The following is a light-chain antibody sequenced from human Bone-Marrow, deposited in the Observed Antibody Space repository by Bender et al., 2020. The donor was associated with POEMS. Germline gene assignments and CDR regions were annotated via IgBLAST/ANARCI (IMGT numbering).Light chain of an antibody. V-gene: IGLV2-14*03. Sequence: QSGLTQPASVSGSPGQSITISCIGTSSHVGDNDYVSWYQHHPGKAPKLIIYDVTNRPSGVSNRFSGSKSGNMASLTISGLQAEDEADYYCSSYALRSGLVFGGGTKLSVL. CDR2: DVT. J-gene: IGLJ3*02. CDR1: SSHVGDNDY. CDR3: SSYALRSGLV.